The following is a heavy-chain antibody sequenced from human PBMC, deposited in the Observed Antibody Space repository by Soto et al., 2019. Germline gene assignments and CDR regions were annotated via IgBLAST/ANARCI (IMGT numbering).Heavy chain of an antibody. CDR1: GGTFSSYA. J-gene: IGHJ3*02. V-gene: IGHV1-69*01. Sequence: QVQLVQSGAEVKKPGSSVKVSCKASGGTFSSYAISWVRQAPGQGLEWMGGIIPIFGTANYAQKFQGRVTITADESTSTAYMELSSLRSEDTAVYYCASTRPQWQRFSLYAFDIWGQGTMVTVSS. D-gene: IGHD5-12*01. CDR3: ASTRPQWQRFSLYAFDI. CDR2: IIPIFGTA.